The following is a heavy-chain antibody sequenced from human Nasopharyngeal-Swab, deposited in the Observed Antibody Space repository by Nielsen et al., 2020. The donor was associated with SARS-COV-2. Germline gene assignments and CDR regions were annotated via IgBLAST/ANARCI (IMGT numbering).Heavy chain of an antibody. V-gene: IGHV1-69*13. D-gene: IGHD6-6*01. Sequence: SVKVSCKSSGYTFSRNDINWVRQATGQGLVWMGGIIPMFGTTNYAQKFQGRVTITADESTSTAYMELSSLRSEDTAVYYCARDKSAALTPRSQYCFDYWGQGTLVTVSS. CDR1: GYTFSRND. J-gene: IGHJ4*02. CDR3: ARDKSAALTPRSQYCFDY. CDR2: IIPMFGTT.